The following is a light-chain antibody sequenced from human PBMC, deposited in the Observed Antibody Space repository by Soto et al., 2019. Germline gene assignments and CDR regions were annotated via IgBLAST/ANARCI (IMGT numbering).Light chain of an antibody. CDR3: SSYTSSSIDYV. CDR2: EVS. Sequence: QSALTQPASVSGSPGQSITISCTGTRSDVGGYNYVSWYQQHPGKAPNLMIYEVSNRPSGVSNRFSGSKSGNTASLTISGLQAEDEADYYSSSYTSSSIDYVFGTGTKVTVL. J-gene: IGLJ1*01. V-gene: IGLV2-14*01. CDR1: RSDVGGYNY.